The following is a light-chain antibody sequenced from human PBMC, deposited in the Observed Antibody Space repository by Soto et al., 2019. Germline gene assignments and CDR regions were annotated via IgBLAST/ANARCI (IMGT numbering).Light chain of an antibody. CDR1: QSVSSY. CDR3: QQRSNWPPYT. CDR2: DAS. V-gene: IGKV3-11*01. Sequence: EIVLTQSPATLSLSPGERATLSCRACQSVSSYLAWYQQKPGQAPRLLIYDASNRATGIPARFSGSGSGTDFTLTICSLEPEDFAVYYCQQRSNWPPYTFGQGTKLEIK. J-gene: IGKJ2*01.